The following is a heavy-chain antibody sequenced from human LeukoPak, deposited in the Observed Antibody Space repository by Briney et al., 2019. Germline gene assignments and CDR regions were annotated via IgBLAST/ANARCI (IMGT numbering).Heavy chain of an antibody. CDR1: GFTFSNYG. CDR3: AKEEDTMVRGVTNPRFDP. D-gene: IGHD3-10*01. Sequence: GGSLRLSCAASGFTFSNYGMHWVRQAPGKGLVWVSRINADGSTTSYADSVRGRFTISRDNAKNTLYLQMNSLRAEDTAVYYCAKEEDTMVRGVTNPRFDPWGQGTLVTVSS. J-gene: IGHJ5*02. CDR2: INADGSTT. V-gene: IGHV3-74*01.